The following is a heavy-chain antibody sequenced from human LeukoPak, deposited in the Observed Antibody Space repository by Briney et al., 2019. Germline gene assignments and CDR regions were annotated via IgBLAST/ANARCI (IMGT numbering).Heavy chain of an antibody. V-gene: IGHV3-23*01. CDR1: GFTFSGYA. CDR3: AKPLTSYSSGWYGY. D-gene: IGHD6-19*01. CDR2: ISGSGGST. Sequence: GGSLRLSCAASGFTFSGYAMSWVRQAPGKGLGWVSAISGSGGSTYYADSVKGRFTISRDNSKNTLYLRMNSLRAEDTAVYYCAKPLTSYSSGWYGYWGQGTLVTVST. J-gene: IGHJ4*02.